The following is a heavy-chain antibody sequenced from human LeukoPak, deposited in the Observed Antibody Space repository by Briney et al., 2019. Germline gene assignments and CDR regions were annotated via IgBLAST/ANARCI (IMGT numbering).Heavy chain of an antibody. V-gene: IGHV3-33*01. CDR1: GFTFSSYG. D-gene: IGHD6-13*01. J-gene: IGHJ4*02. CDR2: IWYDGSNK. CDR3: ARGSSSWDY. Sequence: GRSLRLSYAASGFTFSSYGMHWVRQAPGKGLEWVAVIWYDGSNKYYADSVKGRFTISRDNSKNTLYLQMNSLRAEDTAVYYCARGSSSWDYWGQGTLVTVSS.